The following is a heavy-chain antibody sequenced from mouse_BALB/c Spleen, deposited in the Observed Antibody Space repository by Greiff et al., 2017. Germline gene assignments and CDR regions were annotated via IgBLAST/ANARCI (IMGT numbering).Heavy chain of an antibody. Sequence: EVQRVESGGGLVKPGGSLKLSCAASGFTFSSYAMSWVRQTPEKRLEWVASISSGGSTYYPDSVKGRFTISRDNARNILYLQMSSLRSEDTAMYYCARPSGSSFYWYFDVWGAGTTVTVSS. D-gene: IGHD1-1*01. CDR2: ISSGGST. CDR3: ARPSGSSFYWYFDV. V-gene: IGHV5-6-5*01. CDR1: GFTFSSYA. J-gene: IGHJ1*01.